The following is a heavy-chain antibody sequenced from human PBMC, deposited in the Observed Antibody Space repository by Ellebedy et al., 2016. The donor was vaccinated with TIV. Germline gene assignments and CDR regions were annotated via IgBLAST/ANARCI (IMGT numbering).Heavy chain of an antibody. CDR1: GFTFSNYW. CDR3: AGAFHHYYGMDV. J-gene: IGHJ6*02. Sequence: GGSLRLSCAASGFTFSNYWMSWVRQAPGKGLEWVANIKQDGSEKYYVDSVKGRFTISRDNAKNSLYLQMNSLRAEDTAVYYCAGAFHHYYGMDVWGQGTTVTVSS. V-gene: IGHV3-7*03. CDR2: IKQDGSEK.